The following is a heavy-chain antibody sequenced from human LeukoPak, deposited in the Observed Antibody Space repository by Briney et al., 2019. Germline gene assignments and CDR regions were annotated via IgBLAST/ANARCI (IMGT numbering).Heavy chain of an antibody. Sequence: PSETLSLTCTVSGYSISSGYYWGWIRQPPGKGLEWIGSIYHSGSTYYNPSLKSRVTISVDTSKNRFSLKLSSVTTADTAVYYCARVHYDFWSGSVFDYWGQGTLVTVSS. J-gene: IGHJ4*02. CDR3: ARVHYDFWSGSVFDY. V-gene: IGHV4-38-2*02. D-gene: IGHD3-3*01. CDR1: GYSISSGYY. CDR2: IYHSGST.